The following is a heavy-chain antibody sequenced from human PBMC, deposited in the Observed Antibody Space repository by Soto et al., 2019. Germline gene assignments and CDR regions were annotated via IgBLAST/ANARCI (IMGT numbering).Heavy chain of an antibody. CDR2: INHSGSS. Sequence: SETLSLTCAVYGGSFSAYYWSWIRQPPGKGLEWIGEINHSGSSSYSPSLKSRVTISVDTSKNQFSLKLTSVTAADTAVYYCARVPSPPYSSSWYLDYWGQGTLVTVSS. CDR3: ARVPSPPYSSSWYLDY. D-gene: IGHD6-13*01. V-gene: IGHV4-34*01. J-gene: IGHJ4*02. CDR1: GGSFSAYY.